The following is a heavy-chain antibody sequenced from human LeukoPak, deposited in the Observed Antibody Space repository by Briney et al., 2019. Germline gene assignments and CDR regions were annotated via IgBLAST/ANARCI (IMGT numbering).Heavy chain of an antibody. V-gene: IGHV3-73*01. D-gene: IGHD3-22*01. Sequence: GGSLRLSCAASGFTFSSYGMHWVRQASGKGLEWVGRIRTKANNYATAFAASVKGRFTISRDDSQNTAYLQMNSLKTEDTAVYYCIRRSSDDSSGYYPLWGQGTLITVSS. CDR1: GFTFSSYG. CDR2: IRTKANNYAT. CDR3: IRRSSDDSSGYYPL. J-gene: IGHJ4*02.